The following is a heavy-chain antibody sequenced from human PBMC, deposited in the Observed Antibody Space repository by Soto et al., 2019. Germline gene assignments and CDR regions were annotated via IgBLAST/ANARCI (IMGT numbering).Heavy chain of an antibody. V-gene: IGHV3-66*01. Sequence: EVQVVESGGGLVQPGGSLRLSCAASGFTVSSNYMTWVRQAPGKGLEWVSIIYRGGSTYYGDSVKGRFTISRDNSKNTLYLQMNSLRAEDTAVYYCARDGSVAVAGTLDYWGQGTLVTVSS. J-gene: IGHJ4*02. CDR1: GFTVSSNY. CDR3: ARDGSVAVAGTLDY. D-gene: IGHD6-13*01. CDR2: IYRGGST.